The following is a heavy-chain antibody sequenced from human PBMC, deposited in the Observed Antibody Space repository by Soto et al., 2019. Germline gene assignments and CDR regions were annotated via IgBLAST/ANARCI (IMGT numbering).Heavy chain of an antibody. CDR1: GGSISSYY. CDR2: IYTSGST. V-gene: IGHV4-4*07. CDR3: ARITGTIPIGLDNWLDP. Sequence: ASETLSLTGTVSGGSISSYYWSWIRQPAGKGLEWIGRIYTSGSTNYNPSLKSRVTMSVDTSKNQFSLKLSSVTAADTAVYYCARITGTIPIGLDNWLDPWGQGTLVTVSS. D-gene: IGHD1-7*01. J-gene: IGHJ5*02.